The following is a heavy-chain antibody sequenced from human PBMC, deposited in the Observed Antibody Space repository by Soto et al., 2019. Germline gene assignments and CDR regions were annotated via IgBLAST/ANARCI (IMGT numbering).Heavy chain of an antibody. V-gene: IGHV4-31*03. J-gene: IGHJ5*02. CDR1: GGSLINGGHY. CDR3: ARDLTSAPGWFDP. CDR2: IYYTGKT. D-gene: IGHD2-2*01. Sequence: SQTLSLTCTVSGGSLINGGHYYTRIRKPPGKGLEWIGYIYYTGKTYYNPSLESRVTMSADTSKNQFSLKLNSVTAADTAVYFCARDLTSAPGWFDPWGQGIRVNRLL.